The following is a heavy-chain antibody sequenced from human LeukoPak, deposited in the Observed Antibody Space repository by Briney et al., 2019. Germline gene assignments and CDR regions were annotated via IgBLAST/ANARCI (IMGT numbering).Heavy chain of an antibody. J-gene: IGHJ4*02. CDR2: LYTSGST. Sequence: NPSETLSLTCTVSGGSISSGSYYWSWIRQPAGKGLEWIGRLYTSGSTNYSPSLKSRVTISVDASKNQFSLRRTSVTAADTAVYYCARSPGPDLNYYDTSGSYYFDYWGQGTLVTVSS. D-gene: IGHD3-22*01. CDR3: ARSPGPDLNYYDTSGSYYFDY. CDR1: GGSISSGSYY. V-gene: IGHV4-61*02.